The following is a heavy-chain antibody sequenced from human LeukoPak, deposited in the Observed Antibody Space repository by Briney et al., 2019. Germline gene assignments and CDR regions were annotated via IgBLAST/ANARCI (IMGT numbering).Heavy chain of an antibody. CDR3: VRDRFYGMDV. CDR2: INHDGSTT. CDR1: GFTFSAHW. V-gene: IGHV3-74*01. J-gene: IGHJ6*02. Sequence: GGSLRLSCAASGFTFSAHWMHWVRQAPGQGLVWVSRINHDGSTTNYMDTVKGRFTISRDNAKNTVFLQMNSLRAEDTAVFYCVRDRFYGMDVWGQGTTVTVSS.